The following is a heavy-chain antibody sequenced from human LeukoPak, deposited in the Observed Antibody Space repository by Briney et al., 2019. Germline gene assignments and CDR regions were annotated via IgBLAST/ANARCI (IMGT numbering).Heavy chain of an antibody. CDR3: ATEAIWSGYYSDAFDI. D-gene: IGHD3-3*01. J-gene: IGHJ3*02. V-gene: IGHV1-24*01. Sequence: ASVKVSCKVSGCTLTELSMHWVRQAPGKGLEWMGGFDPEDGETIYAQKFQGRVTMTEDTSTDTAYMELSSLRSEDTAVYYCATEAIWSGYYSDAFDIWGQGTMVTVSS. CDR1: GCTLTELS. CDR2: FDPEDGET.